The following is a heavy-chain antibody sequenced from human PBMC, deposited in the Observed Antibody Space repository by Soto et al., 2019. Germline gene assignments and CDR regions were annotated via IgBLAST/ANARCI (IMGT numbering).Heavy chain of an antibody. CDR2: INGDGSST. Sequence: EVQLVEXGGGLVQPXXSLRLSCAASGFTLNSYWMHWVRQAPGKGLVWVXXINGDGSSTSYADSVKGRFTIXXXXXXXXXXXXXXXXXXXXXXVYYCARSRYCSSSSCYVRDFDYWGQGTLVTVXS. D-gene: IGHD2-2*01. CDR3: ARSRYCSSSSCYVRDFDY. J-gene: IGHJ4*02. CDR1: GFTLNSYW. V-gene: IGHV3-74*01.